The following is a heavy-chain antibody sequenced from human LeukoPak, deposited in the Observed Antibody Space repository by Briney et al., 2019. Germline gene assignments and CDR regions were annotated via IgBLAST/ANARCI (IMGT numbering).Heavy chain of an antibody. V-gene: IGHV3-7*01. D-gene: IGHD3-10*01. CDR3: AKLAKYFYGSETYYFFEH. Sequence: GESLRLSCAASGFSFTTYWMGWVRQAPGKGLEWVANIKQDGTEKYYVDSVMGRFTISRDNAKNSLYLQMNSLRVEDTAMYYCAKLAKYFYGSETYYFFEHWGQGTPVTASS. J-gene: IGHJ4*02. CDR1: GFSFTTYW. CDR2: IKQDGTEK.